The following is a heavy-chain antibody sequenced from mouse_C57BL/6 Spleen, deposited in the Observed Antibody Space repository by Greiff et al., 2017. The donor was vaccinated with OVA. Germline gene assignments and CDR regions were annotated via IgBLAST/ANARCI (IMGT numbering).Heavy chain of an antibody. J-gene: IGHJ3*01. Sequence: VQLQQSGAELVKPGASVKISCKASGYAFSSYWMNWVKQRPGKGLEWIGQIYPGDGDTNYNGKFKGKATLTADKSSSTAYMQLSSLTSEDSAVYFCARSWDGSDWFADWGQGTLVTVSA. CDR3: ARSWDGSDWFAD. CDR2: IYPGDGDT. V-gene: IGHV1-80*01. D-gene: IGHD1-1*01. CDR1: GYAFSSYW.